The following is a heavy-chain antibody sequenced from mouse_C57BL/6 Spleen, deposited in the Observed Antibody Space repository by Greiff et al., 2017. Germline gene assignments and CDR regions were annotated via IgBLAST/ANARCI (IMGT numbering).Heavy chain of an antibody. J-gene: IGHJ3*01. V-gene: IGHV1-59*01. CDR3: AREETAQAPFAY. D-gene: IGHD3-2*02. CDR2: IDPSDSYT. Sequence: VQLQQSGAELVRPGTSVKLSCKASGYTFTSYWMHWVKQRPGQGLEWIGVIDPSDSYTNYNQKFKGKATLTVDTSSSTAYMQLSSLTSEDSAVYYCAREETAQAPFAYWGQGTLVTVSA. CDR1: GYTFTSYW.